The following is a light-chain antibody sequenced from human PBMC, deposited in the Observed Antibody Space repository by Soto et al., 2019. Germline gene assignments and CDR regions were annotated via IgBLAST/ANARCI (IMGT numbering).Light chain of an antibody. J-gene: IGKJ5*01. Sequence: DIVMTQSPDSLAVXLGXXXXIXXXSXQSXLYSAKNKNFLTWYQQKPGQPPKLLIYWASTRKSGVPDRFTGSGSGTDFTLTINTLQAEDVAVYYCQQHYINPITFGQGTRLEIK. CDR2: WAS. V-gene: IGKV4-1*01. CDR1: QSXLYSAKNKNF. CDR3: QQHYINPIT.